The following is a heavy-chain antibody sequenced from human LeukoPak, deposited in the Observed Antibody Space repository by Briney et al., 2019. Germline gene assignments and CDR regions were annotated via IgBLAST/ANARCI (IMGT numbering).Heavy chain of an antibody. CDR3: AREPAAAGKNWFDP. Sequence: GGSLRLSCAASGFTFISYSMNWVRQAPGKGLEWVSYISSSSSTIYYVGSVKGRFTISRDNAKNSLYLQMNSLRAEDTAVYYCAREPAAAGKNWFDPWGQGTLVTVSS. CDR2: ISSSSSTI. D-gene: IGHD6-25*01. CDR1: GFTFISYS. V-gene: IGHV3-48*04. J-gene: IGHJ5*02.